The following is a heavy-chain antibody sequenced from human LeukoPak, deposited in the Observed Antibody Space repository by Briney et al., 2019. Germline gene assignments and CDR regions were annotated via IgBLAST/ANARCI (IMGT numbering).Heavy chain of an antibody. J-gene: IGHJ5*02. CDR2: ISVYNGNT. CDR3: ARDDEEFGELSWFDP. Sequence: ASVKVSCKASGYTFTGYYMHWVRQAPGQGLEWMGWISVYNGNTKYAQKFQGRVTMTTDASTTTVYMEVRSLRSDDTALYYCARDDEEFGELSWFDPWGQGTLVTVSS. V-gene: IGHV1-18*04. D-gene: IGHD3-10*01. CDR1: GYTFTGYY.